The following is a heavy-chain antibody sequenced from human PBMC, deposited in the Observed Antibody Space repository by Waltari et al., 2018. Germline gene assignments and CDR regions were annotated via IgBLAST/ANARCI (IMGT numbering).Heavy chain of an antibody. CDR3: AREVVPAATIVVNWFDP. CDR1: GYSFTSYA. CDR2: INTNSGNP. J-gene: IGHJ5*02. Sequence: QVELVQSGPEFKKPGASVKVSCRASGYSFTSYAINWVRQAPGRGFELMGWINTNSGNPTYVQGFTGRFVFSLDTSVSTAFLQINSLEAEDTAVYYCAREVVPAATIVVNWFDPWGQGTLVTVSS. D-gene: IGHD2-2*01. V-gene: IGHV7-4-1*02.